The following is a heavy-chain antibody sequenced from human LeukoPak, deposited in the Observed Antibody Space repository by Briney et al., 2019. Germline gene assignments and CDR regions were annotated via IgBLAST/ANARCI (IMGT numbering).Heavy chain of an antibody. J-gene: IGHJ5*02. D-gene: IGHD5-18*01. CDR2: IDNSGGIT. Sequence: PGGSLRLSCAASGFTFSIYAMSWVRQAPGKGLEWVSSIDNSGGITYYADSVKGRFTMSRDNSKNTLYLQMNSLRDEDTAVYYCARGEDTAVITGGYNWFDPWGQGTLVTVSS. CDR3: ARGEDTAVITGGYNWFDP. CDR1: GFTFSIYA. V-gene: IGHV3-23*01.